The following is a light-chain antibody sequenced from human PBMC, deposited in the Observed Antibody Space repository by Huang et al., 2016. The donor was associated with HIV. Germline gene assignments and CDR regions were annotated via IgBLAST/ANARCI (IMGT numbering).Light chain of an antibody. CDR2: GAS. CDR3: QQYGTSQA. V-gene: IGKV3-20*01. CDR1: QRVSSNY. Sequence: EIVLTQSPGTLSVSPGERATLSCRASQRVSSNYLAWYQQTPGQAPRLLIYGASSRATDIPDRFSGSGSGTEFTLSISRLEPEDCAVYYCQQYGTSQAFGQGTKVEIK. J-gene: IGKJ1*01.